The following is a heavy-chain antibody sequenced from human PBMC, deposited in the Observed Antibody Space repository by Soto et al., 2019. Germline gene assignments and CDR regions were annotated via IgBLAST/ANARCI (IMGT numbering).Heavy chain of an antibody. CDR3: TRGADSSGSESAFDI. Sequence: QVQLVQSGAEVKRPGSSVKVSCKTSGDTFSPYPITWVRQAPGQGLEWMGRIIPILDIADSAQRFQDRVTITADKSTNTAYMELSTLRSEDTAMYYCTRGADSSGSESAFDIWGQGTMVTVSS. J-gene: IGHJ3*02. V-gene: IGHV1-69*02. D-gene: IGHD3-22*01. CDR1: GDTFSPYP. CDR2: IIPILDIA.